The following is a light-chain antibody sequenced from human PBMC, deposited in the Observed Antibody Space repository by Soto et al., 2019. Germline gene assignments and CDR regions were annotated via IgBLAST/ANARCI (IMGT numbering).Light chain of an antibody. CDR3: SSYTSSSTLYV. CDR1: SSDVGDNNY. Sequence: QSALTQPASVSGSPGQSITISCTGTSSDVGDNNYVSWYQQNPGKAPKLMIYDVTHRTSGISNRFSGSKSGNTASLTISGLQAEDEADYYCSSYTSSSTLYVFGTGTKLTVL. J-gene: IGLJ1*01. V-gene: IGLV2-14*01. CDR2: DVT.